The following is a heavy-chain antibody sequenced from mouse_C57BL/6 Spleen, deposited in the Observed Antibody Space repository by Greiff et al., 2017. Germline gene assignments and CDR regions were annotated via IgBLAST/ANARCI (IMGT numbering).Heavy chain of an antibody. V-gene: IGHV3-6*01. J-gene: IGHJ2*01. CDR1: GYSITSGYY. CDR3: ARSTHGYYFDY. D-gene: IGHD2-2*01. Sequence: EVQLVESGPGLVKPSQSLSLTCSVTGYSITSGYYWNWIRQFPGNKLEWMGYISYDGSNNYNPSLKNRISITRDTSKNQFFLKLNSVTTEDTATYYCARSTHGYYFDYWGQGTTLTVSS. CDR2: ISYDGSN.